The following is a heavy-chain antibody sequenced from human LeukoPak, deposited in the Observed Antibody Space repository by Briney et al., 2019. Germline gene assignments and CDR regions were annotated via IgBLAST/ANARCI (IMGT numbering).Heavy chain of an antibody. CDR1: GGSISSYY. D-gene: IGHD1-26*01. J-gene: IGHJ3*02. V-gene: IGHV4-59*01. CDR3: ARGFPLYSGTYSDTFDI. CDR2: ISVGGAN. Sequence: SETLSLTCTVSGGSISSYYWNWIRQSPGKGLEWIGYISVGGANNYNPSLKSRVRISVDTSKNQFSLRLSSVTAADTALYYCARGFPLYSGTYSDTFDIWGRGTMVTVSS.